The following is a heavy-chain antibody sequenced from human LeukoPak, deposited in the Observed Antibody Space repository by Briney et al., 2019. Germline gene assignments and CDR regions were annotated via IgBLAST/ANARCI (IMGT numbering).Heavy chain of an antibody. CDR2: IKADGSGK. Sequence: GGSLRLSCVASGFTFSSSWMTWVRQAPGMGLERVANIKADGSGKYYMDSVRGRFSISRDNAKNSLYLQMNSLRAEDTAVYYCAKSTYVLLSPFDIWGQGTMVTVSS. D-gene: IGHD3-10*01. V-gene: IGHV3-7*03. J-gene: IGHJ3*02. CDR3: AKSTYVLLSPFDI. CDR1: GFTFSSSW.